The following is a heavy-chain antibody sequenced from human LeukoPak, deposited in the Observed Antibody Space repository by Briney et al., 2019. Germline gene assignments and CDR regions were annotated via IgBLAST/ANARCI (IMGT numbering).Heavy chain of an antibody. V-gene: IGHV1-8*01. CDR3: ARAGVQGEKRLDY. CDR2: MNPNSGNI. J-gene: IGHJ4*02. CDR1: GYTFTSYD. Sequence: ASVKVSCKASGYTFTSYDINWVRQATGQGLEWMGWMNPNSGNIGYAQKFQGRVTITADKSTSTAYMELSSLRSEDTAVYYCARAGVQGEKRLDYWGQGTLVTVSS. D-gene: IGHD3-16*01.